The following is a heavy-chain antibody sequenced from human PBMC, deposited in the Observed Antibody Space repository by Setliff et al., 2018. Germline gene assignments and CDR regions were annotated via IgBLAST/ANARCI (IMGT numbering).Heavy chain of an antibody. D-gene: IGHD6-6*01. CDR3: VRRVYSGSSGYYHYYMDV. CDR2: ISTYNGDT. CDR1: GYTFTSYG. Sequence: SVKVSCKASGYTFTSYGISWVRQAPGQGLEWMGWISTYNGDTDYAQKLQGRLTMTTDTSTSTVYMELRSLRSDDTAVYYYVRRVYSGSSGYYHYYMDVWGKGTTVTVSS. V-gene: IGHV1-18*01. J-gene: IGHJ6*03.